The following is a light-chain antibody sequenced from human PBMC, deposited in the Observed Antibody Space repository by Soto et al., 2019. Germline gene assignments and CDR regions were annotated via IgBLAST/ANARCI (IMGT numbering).Light chain of an antibody. CDR2: GAS. CDR1: QSVSSD. CDR3: QQYNNLPPYS. J-gene: IGKJ2*03. Sequence: EIVMTQSPATLSVSPGERATLSCRASQSVSSDLVWYQQKPGQAPRLLIYGASTRATGIPARFSGSGSGTEFTLTISSLQSEDFAVYYCQQYNNLPPYSFGQGTKLEIK. V-gene: IGKV3-15*01.